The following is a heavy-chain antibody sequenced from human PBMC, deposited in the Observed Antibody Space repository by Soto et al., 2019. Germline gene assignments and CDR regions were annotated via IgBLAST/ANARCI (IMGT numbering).Heavy chain of an antibody. D-gene: IGHD6-6*01. Sequence: PGGSLRLSXAASGFPFSMSAMTWVRQAPGKGLEWVSTTGLNGRTTYYADSVKGRFTVSRDNTKNTLDLQMASLRAEDTAVYYCATVHSTSRSFDYWGQGTLVTVSS. CDR2: TGLNGRTT. V-gene: IGHV3-23*01. J-gene: IGHJ4*02. CDR3: ATVHSTSRSFDY. CDR1: GFPFSMSA.